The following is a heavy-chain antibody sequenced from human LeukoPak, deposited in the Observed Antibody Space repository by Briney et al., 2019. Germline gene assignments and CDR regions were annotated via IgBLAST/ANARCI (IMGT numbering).Heavy chain of an antibody. Sequence: SETLSLTCTVSGGSISSYYWSWIRQPPGKGLEWIGYIYTSGSTNYNPSLKSRVTISVDTSKNQFSLKLSSVTAADTAVYYCARGVGAQGDYFDYWGQGTLVTVSS. J-gene: IGHJ4*02. CDR2: IYTSGST. CDR1: GGSISSYY. D-gene: IGHD1-26*01. V-gene: IGHV4-4*09. CDR3: ARGVGAQGDYFDY.